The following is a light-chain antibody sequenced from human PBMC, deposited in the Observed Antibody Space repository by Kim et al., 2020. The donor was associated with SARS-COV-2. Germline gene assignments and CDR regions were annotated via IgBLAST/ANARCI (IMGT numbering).Light chain of an antibody. Sequence: GQRVTISCSGNSSNIGRNTVNWYQQPPGPAPNLLIYSNNQRPSGVPDRFSGSKSGTSASLAISGLQSEDEADYYCAAWDDSLNGVVFGGGTQLTVL. CDR3: AAWDDSLNGVV. V-gene: IGLV1-44*01. CDR1: SSNIGRNT. J-gene: IGLJ2*01. CDR2: SNN.